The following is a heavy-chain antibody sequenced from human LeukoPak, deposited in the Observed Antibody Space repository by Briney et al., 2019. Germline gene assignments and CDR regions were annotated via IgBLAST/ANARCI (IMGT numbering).Heavy chain of an antibody. V-gene: IGHV5-51*01. CDR3: ARHDRQWLALDI. D-gene: IGHD6-19*01. Sequence: GESLEISCKGSGYSFTSYWIGWVRQMPGKGLEWMGIIYPGDSGTRYSPSFQGQVTISADKSISTAYLQWSSLKASDTAMYYCARHDRQWLALDIWGQGTMVTASS. CDR2: IYPGDSGT. CDR1: GYSFTSYW. J-gene: IGHJ3*02.